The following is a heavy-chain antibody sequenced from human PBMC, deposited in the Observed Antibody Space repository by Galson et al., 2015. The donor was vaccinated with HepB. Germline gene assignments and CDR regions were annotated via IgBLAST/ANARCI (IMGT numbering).Heavy chain of an antibody. V-gene: IGHV3-33*01. D-gene: IGHD3-22*01. Sequence: SLRLSCAASGFTFSAPGIHWVGQAPGKGLDWVAVIWYDGSDEYFAASVKGRFTISRDNSKNTAFLQMNNLRAEDTAIYYCARDFKMSSSSWYLDSWGQGTLVTVSS. CDR2: IWYDGSDE. CDR3: ARDFKMSSSSWYLDS. CDR1: GFTFSAPG. J-gene: IGHJ4*02.